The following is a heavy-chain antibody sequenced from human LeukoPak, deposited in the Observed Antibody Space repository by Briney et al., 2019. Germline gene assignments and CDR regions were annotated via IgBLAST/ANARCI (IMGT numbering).Heavy chain of an antibody. CDR1: GYTFTSYD. CDR3: ARPHYESSGLYVDAFDI. V-gene: IGHV1-8*01. Sequence: ASVKVSCKASGYTFTSYDINWVRQATGQGLEWMGYMNPNSGNTGYAQKFQGRVTMTRNTSISTAYMELSSLRFEDTAVYYCARPHYESSGLYVDAFDIWGQGTMVTVSS. CDR2: MNPNSGNT. D-gene: IGHD3-22*01. J-gene: IGHJ3*02.